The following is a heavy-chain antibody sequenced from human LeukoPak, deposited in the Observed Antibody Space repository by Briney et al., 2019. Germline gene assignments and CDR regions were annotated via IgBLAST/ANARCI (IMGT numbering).Heavy chain of an antibody. CDR2: ISDSGDST. CDR3: AKAHGGSYHSGID. V-gene: IGHV3-23*01. D-gene: IGHD1-26*01. Sequence: PSGGSLRLSCAASGFNFNNYAINWVRQAPGKGLEWVSAISDSGDSTYHADSVKGRVTISRDNSKNTLYLQMNSLRVDDTAEYYCAKAHGGSYHSGIDWGQGTLVIVSS. CDR1: GFNFNNYA. J-gene: IGHJ4*02.